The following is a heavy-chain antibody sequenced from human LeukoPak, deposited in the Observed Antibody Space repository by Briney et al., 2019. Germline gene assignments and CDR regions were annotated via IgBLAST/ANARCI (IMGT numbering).Heavy chain of an antibody. D-gene: IGHD3-10*01. CDR2: TSAYSGHT. V-gene: IGHV1-18*01. Sequence: ASVKVSCKASGYTFASYGISWVRQAPGQGLERMGWTSAYSGHTNYAQKFQGRVTMTTDTSTSTAYMELGSLRSDDTAVYYCARASGSGSYHGYWGQGTLVTVSS. J-gene: IGHJ4*02. CDR3: ARASGSGSYHGY. CDR1: GYTFASYG.